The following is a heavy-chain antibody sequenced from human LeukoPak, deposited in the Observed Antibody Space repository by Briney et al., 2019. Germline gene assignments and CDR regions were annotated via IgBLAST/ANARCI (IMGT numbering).Heavy chain of an antibody. CDR3: ARGSGWDFDY. Sequence: GGSLRLSCAASGFSFNTYAMSWVRQAPGKGLEWVSFIYSGGSTYYADSVKGRFTISRDNSKNTLYLQMNSLRAEDTAVYYCARGSGWDFDYWGQGTLVTVSS. D-gene: IGHD6-19*01. CDR1: GFSFNTYA. CDR2: IYSGGST. V-gene: IGHV3-66*01. J-gene: IGHJ4*02.